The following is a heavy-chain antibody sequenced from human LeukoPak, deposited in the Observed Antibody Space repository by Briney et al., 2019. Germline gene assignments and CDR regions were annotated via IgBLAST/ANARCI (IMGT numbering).Heavy chain of an antibody. CDR1: GGSISSSSYY. V-gene: IGHV4-39*01. J-gene: IGHJ4*02. CDR2: IYYSGST. CDR3: ALQGYCSSTSCLN. Sequence: SETLSLTCTVSGGSISSSSYYWGWIRQPPGKGLEWIGSIYYSGSTYYNPSLKRRVTISVDTSKNQFSLKLSSVTAADTAVYYCALQGYCSSTSCLNWGQGTLVAVSS. D-gene: IGHD2-2*01.